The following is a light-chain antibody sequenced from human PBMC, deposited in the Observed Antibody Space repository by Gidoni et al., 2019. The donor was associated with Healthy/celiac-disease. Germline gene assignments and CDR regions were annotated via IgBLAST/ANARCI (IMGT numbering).Light chain of an antibody. CDR1: QSISSW. Sequence: DIQMTQSPSTLSASVGDRVTITCRASQSISSWLAWYQQKPGKAPKLLIYKASSLESGVPSRFSGSGSGTEFTLTISSLQPDDFATYYCQQYNSYPNTFXXXTKLEIK. CDR3: QQYNSYPNT. CDR2: KAS. V-gene: IGKV1-5*03. J-gene: IGKJ2*01.